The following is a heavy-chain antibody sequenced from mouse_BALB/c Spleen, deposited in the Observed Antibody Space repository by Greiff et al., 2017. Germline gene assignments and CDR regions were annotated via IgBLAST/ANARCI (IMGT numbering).Heavy chain of an antibody. Sequence: EVQVVESGGGLVKPGGSLKLSCAASGFNFSSYAMSWVRQTPEKRLEWVASISSGGSTYYPDSVKGRFTISRDNARNILYLQMSSLRSEDTAMYYCARGDYRYPFAYWGQGTLVTVSA. D-gene: IGHD2-14*01. CDR2: ISSGGST. CDR1: GFNFSSYA. CDR3: ARGDYRYPFAY. J-gene: IGHJ3*01. V-gene: IGHV5-6-5*01.